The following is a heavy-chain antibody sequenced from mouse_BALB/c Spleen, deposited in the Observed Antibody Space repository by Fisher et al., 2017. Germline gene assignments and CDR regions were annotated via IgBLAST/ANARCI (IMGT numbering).Heavy chain of an antibody. CDR3: AREDYDTAMDY. V-gene: IGHV1-26*01. D-gene: IGHD2-4*01. J-gene: IGHJ4*01. Sequence: KFKGKATLTVDKSSSTAYMELLSLTSEDSAVYYCAREDYDTAMDYWGQGTSVTVSS.